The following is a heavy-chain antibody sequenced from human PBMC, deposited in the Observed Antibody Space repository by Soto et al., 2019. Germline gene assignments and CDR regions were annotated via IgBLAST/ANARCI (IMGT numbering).Heavy chain of an antibody. D-gene: IGHD1-26*01. V-gene: IGHV3-23*01. J-gene: IGHJ4*02. CDR3: AKGQKWELPFDY. Sequence: GGSLRLSRAASGFIFSSYAMSWVRQAPGKGLEWVSAFSGTTSSTYYAPSVKGRFTISRDNSKNTLYLQMNSLKAEDTAVYYCAKGQKWELPFDYWGQGALVTVSS. CDR2: FSGTTSST. CDR1: GFIFSSYA.